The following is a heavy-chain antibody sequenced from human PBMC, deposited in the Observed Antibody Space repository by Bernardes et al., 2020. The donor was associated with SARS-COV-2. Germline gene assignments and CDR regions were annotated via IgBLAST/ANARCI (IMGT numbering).Heavy chain of an antibody. CDR2: IRDYDSRT. CDR3: ARDMVGPYDQ. Sequence: GFLSPSSAASGFTLSHTWMHWVRPVPGEGLVWVSRIRDYDSRTDYADSVKGRFTMSRDNAKNTVNLQMNNVRVEDTAIYYCARDMVGPYDQWGQGTPVTVSA. J-gene: IGHJ5*02. D-gene: IGHD3-10*01. V-gene: IGHV3-74*01. CDR1: GFTLSHTW.